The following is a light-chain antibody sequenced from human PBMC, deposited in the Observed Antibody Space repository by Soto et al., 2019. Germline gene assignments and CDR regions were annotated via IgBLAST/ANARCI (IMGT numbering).Light chain of an antibody. CDR3: GTRDNIMSAGV. V-gene: IGLV1-51*02. CDR1: SSNIVNNY. J-gene: IGLJ3*02. CDR2: KNN. Sequence: QSVLTQPPSVSSAPGQKVTISCSGSSSNIVNNYVSWYQQLPGTAPKLLIYKNNERPSGIPDRFSGSKSGTSATLGITGLQPGDEADYYCGTRDNIMSAGVFGGGTKLTVI.